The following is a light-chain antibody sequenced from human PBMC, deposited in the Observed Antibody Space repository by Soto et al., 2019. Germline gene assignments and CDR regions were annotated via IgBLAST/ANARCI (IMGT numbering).Light chain of an antibody. J-gene: IGKJ1*01. V-gene: IGKV1-5*01. Sequence: QMTQSPSVLSAAIAHRLLISCRASQSISVWLAWYQQKPGKAPRVLIFDATALESGVPSRFSRSGSGTEFTLTINNLQPDDFATYCCQQYHTSWWAFGQGTQVDIK. CDR2: DAT. CDR1: QSISVW. CDR3: QQYHTSWWA.